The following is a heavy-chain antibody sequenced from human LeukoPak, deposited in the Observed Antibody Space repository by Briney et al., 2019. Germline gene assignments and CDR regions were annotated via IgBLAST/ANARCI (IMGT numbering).Heavy chain of an antibody. Sequence: PSETLSLTCIVSGVSIRSDTYYWGWIRQPPGKGPEWIGNYHNGNSYYNPSLKSRVTISEDTSGNQFSLRVTSVTAADTAVYYCARLWDSTGLYFYYDMDVWGEGTTVAVSS. J-gene: IGHJ6*03. CDR1: GVSIRSDTYY. V-gene: IGHV4-39*01. CDR3: ARLWDSTGLYFYYDMDV. D-gene: IGHD6-25*01. CDR2: YHNGNS.